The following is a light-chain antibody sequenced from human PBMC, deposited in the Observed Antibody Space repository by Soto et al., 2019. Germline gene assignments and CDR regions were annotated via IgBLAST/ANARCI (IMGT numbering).Light chain of an antibody. CDR2: TSS. V-gene: IGKV1-39*01. CDR3: QQSYSTPPT. J-gene: IGKJ1*01. CDR1: QSIGRN. Sequence: TQSPASLSASVGDRVTISCRASQSIGRNLNWYQQKPGKAPTLLIFTSSSLQSGVPSRFSGSGSGTDFILTISSLQPEDFATYYCQQSYSTPPTFGQGTKVDIK.